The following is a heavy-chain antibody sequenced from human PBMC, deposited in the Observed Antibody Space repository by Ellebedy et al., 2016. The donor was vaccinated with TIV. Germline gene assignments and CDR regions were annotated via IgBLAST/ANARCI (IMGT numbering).Heavy chain of an antibody. Sequence: MPSETLSLTCTVSGGSISSSSYYWGWIRQPPGKGLEWIGTISNSGNTYYNPSLQSRITISLDTSKNQFSLKLSSVTAADTAVYYCARVDWGFGSGNYYGLDYWGQGTLVTVSS. CDR1: GGSISSSSYY. J-gene: IGHJ4*02. CDR3: ARVDWGFGSGNYYGLDY. CDR2: ISNSGNT. V-gene: IGHV4-39*07. D-gene: IGHD3-10*01.